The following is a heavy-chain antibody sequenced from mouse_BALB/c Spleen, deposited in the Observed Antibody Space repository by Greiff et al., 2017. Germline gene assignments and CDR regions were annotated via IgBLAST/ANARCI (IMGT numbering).Heavy chain of an antibody. CDR1: GYTFTSYW. J-gene: IGHJ2*01. V-gene: IGHV1S22*01. Sequence: LQQPGSELVRPGASVKLSCKASGYTFTSYWMHWVKQRPGQGLEWIGNIYPGSGSTNYDEKFKSKATLTVDTSSSTAYMQLSSLTSEDSAVYYCTRYPDYWGQGTTLTVSS. CDR3: TRYPDY. CDR2: IYPGSGST.